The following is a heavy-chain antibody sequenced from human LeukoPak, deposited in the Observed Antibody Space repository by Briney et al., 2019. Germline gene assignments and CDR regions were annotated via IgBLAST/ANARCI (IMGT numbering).Heavy chain of an antibody. CDR1: GFTFSDYY. CDR2: ISGSGDTR. D-gene: IGHD2-15*01. Sequence: GGSLRLSCTASGFTFSDYYMSWIRQAPGRGLEWVSYISGSGDTRYYADSMKGRLTISRDNAKNSLYLQISSLRAEDTAIYYCARDRSTPDYWGQGTLVTVSS. CDR3: ARDRSTPDY. V-gene: IGHV3-11*01. J-gene: IGHJ4*02.